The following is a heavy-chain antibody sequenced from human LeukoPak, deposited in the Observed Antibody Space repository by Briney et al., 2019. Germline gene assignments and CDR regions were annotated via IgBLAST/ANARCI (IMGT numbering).Heavy chain of an antibody. D-gene: IGHD3-10*01. CDR3: AKVAKYYYGPETFYFFEQ. V-gene: IGHV3-7*01. Sequence: GGSLRLSCAAFGFTFNDHAMDWVRQAPGKGLEWVANINQDGTETYYVDSVKGRFTISRDYAKNSLYLQMNSLRVEDTAVYFCAKVAKYYYGPETFYFFEQWGQGTPVTASS. J-gene: IGHJ4*02. CDR1: GFTFNDHA. CDR2: INQDGTET.